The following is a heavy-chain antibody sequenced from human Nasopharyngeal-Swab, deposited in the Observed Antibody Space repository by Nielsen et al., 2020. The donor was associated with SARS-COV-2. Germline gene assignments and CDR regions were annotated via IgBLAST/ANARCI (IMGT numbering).Heavy chain of an antibody. V-gene: IGHV4-59*01. J-gene: IGHJ5*02. D-gene: IGHD3-10*01. CDR3: ARVGIPTMVRGVNWFDP. CDR2: IYDIGSI. CDR1: GVSISTYS. Sequence: ESLKISCTVSGVSISTYSWSWIRQPPGKGLEWIGYIYDIGSINYNPSLKSRVTISVDTSKKQFSLNLSSVTAADTAVYYCARVGIPTMVRGVNWFDPWGQGTLVIVSS.